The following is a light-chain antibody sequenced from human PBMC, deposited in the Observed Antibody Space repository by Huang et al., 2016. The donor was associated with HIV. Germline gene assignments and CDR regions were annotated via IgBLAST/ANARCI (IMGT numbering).Light chain of an antibody. CDR1: QDISNY. Sequence: DIQMNQFPFSLSASVGDRVTITCPASQDISNYLNWYQQKPGKAPKLLIYDASNLETGVPSRFSGSGSGTDFTFTISSLQPEDIATYYCQQYDNLLLTFGGGTKVEIK. J-gene: IGKJ4*01. V-gene: IGKV1-33*01. CDR2: DAS. CDR3: QQYDNLLLT.